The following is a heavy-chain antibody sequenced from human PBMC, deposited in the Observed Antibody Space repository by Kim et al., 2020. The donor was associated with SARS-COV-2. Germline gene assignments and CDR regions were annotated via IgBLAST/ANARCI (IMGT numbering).Heavy chain of an antibody. CDR2: ISYDGSNK. Sequence: GGSLRLSCAASGFTFSSYGMHWVRQAPGKGLEWVAVISYDGSNKYYADSVKGRFTISRDNSKNTLYLQMNSLRAEDTAVYYCAKDYGDDSSGYYGSMDV. CDR1: GFTFSSYG. J-gene: IGHJ6*01. V-gene: IGHV3-30*18. D-gene: IGHD3-22*01. CDR3: AKDYGDDSSGYYGSMDV.